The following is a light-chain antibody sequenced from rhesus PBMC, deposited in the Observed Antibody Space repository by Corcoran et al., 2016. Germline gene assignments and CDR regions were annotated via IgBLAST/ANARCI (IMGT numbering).Light chain of an antibody. Sequence: DIQMTQSPSSLSASVGDTVTITCRASQSFSSSLAWYQQKPGKARKLLIYSASSLQSGVPSRFSGSKSGTDFTLTISSLQPEDIASYYCQQYYSAPFTFGPGTKQDIK. CDR1: QSFSSS. CDR2: SAS. J-gene: IGKJ3*01. V-gene: IGKV1-46*01. CDR3: QQYYSAPFT.